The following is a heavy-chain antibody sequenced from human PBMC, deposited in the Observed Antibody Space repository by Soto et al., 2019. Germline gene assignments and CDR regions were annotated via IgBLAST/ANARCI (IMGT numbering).Heavy chain of an antibody. D-gene: IGHD3-22*01. Sequence: QVQLVQSGAEVKKPGSSVKVSCKASGGTFSSYAISWVRQAPGQGLEWMGGIIPIFGTANYAQKFQGRVTITADESTSTAYMELSRLRSEDTAVYYCARDTYYYDSSGYQRVQYFDYWGQGTLVTVSS. CDR2: IIPIFGTA. CDR3: ARDTYYYDSSGYQRVQYFDY. V-gene: IGHV1-69*01. J-gene: IGHJ4*02. CDR1: GGTFSSYA.